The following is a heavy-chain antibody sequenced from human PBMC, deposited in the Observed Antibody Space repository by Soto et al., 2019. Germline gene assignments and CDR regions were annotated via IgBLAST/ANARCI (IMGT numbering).Heavy chain of an antibody. Sequence: QVQLVQSGAEVKKPGSSVNISCKASGGTFRSYPISWVRQAPGQGLEWMGGVIPVVGTADYAQKFQGRVTITADESTRTGYMELSSLRSDDTAVYYCAREYTGDLFDSWGQGTLVTVSS. CDR1: GGTFRSYP. V-gene: IGHV1-69*01. CDR3: AREYTGDLFDS. CDR2: VIPVVGTA. D-gene: IGHD3-16*01. J-gene: IGHJ4*02.